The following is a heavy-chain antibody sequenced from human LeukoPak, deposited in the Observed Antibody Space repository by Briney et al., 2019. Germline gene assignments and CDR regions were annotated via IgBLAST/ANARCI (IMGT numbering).Heavy chain of an antibody. J-gene: IGHJ3*02. V-gene: IGHV3-74*01. D-gene: IGHD1-26*01. Sequence: TGGSLRLSCAASGFTFSSYWMHWVRQAPGKGLVRVSRINSDGSDTIYADSVKGRFTISRDNAKNTLSLQMNSLRVEDTAVYFCARGGSPPEALGDTFDIWGQGTTVTVSS. CDR2: INSDGSDT. CDR3: ARGGSPPEALGDTFDI. CDR1: GFTFSSYW.